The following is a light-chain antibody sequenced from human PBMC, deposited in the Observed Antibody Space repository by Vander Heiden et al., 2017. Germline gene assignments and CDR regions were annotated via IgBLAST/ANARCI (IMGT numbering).Light chain of an antibody. Sequence: AVQMTQSPPSLSASVGDRVTITCRATQGTISDLSWYQQKPGKAPKLPIYAASSLQRGVPSRFSGSRSGTDVTLTISSLRSADFAAYYCRQDVNCPWTFGRGTKVETK. CDR2: AAS. CDR1: QGTISD. V-gene: IGKV1-6*01. CDR3: RQDVNCPWT. J-gene: IGKJ1*01.